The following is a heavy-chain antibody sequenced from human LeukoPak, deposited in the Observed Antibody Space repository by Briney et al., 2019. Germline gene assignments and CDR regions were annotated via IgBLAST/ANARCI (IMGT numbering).Heavy chain of an antibody. Sequence: ASVKVSCKASGYTFTSYYMHWVRQAPGQGLEWMGIINPSGGSTSYAQKFQGRVTMTRDTSTSTAYMELRSLRSDDTAVYYCARVRLSYYDSSGYYYGGYFDYWGQGTLVTVSS. J-gene: IGHJ4*02. V-gene: IGHV1-46*01. CDR3: ARVRLSYYDSSGYYYGGYFDY. CDR1: GYTFTSYY. CDR2: INPSGGST. D-gene: IGHD3-22*01.